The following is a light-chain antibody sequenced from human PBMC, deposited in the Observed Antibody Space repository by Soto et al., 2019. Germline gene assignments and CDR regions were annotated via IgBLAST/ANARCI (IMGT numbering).Light chain of an antibody. CDR1: QIVGSN. CDR3: QQCNNWPLS. V-gene: IGKV3-15*01. Sequence: LVLPQSPVTLSVSPGERATLSCSASQIVGSNLVWYQQKPGQAPRLLIYGASTRATGIPARFSGSGFGTDFTLTISSLQSEDLAVYYCQQCNNWPLSFGQGTRLESK. J-gene: IGKJ5*01. CDR2: GAS.